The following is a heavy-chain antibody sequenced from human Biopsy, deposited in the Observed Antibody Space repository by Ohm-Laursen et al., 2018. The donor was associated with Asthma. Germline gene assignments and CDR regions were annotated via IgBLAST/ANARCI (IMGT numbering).Heavy chain of an antibody. J-gene: IGHJ6*02. CDR3: VRGSSSWHHGPFHYYYGLDV. D-gene: IGHD6-13*01. Sequence: SETLSLTWRLSSGSGGYMRSGNYYWGWIRQPPGKGLEWIGSIYYSGTTYYNSSLESRVTVSADTEKNQFSLKLTSVTAADTAVYYCVRGSSSWHHGPFHYYYGLDVWGQGTTATVSS. CDR2: IYYSGTT. CDR1: GGYMRSGNYY. V-gene: IGHV4-39*01.